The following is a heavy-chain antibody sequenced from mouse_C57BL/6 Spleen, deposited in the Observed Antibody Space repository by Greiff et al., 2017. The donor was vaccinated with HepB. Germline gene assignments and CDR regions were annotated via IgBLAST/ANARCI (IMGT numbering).Heavy chain of an antibody. Sequence: EVQLQQSGPELVKPGASVKMSCKASGYTFTDYNMHWVKQSHGKSLEWIGYINPNNGGTSYNQKFKGKATLTVNKSSSTAYMELRSLTSEDSAVYYCARGEDYDYGFAYWGQGTLVTVSA. CDR1: GYTFTDYN. CDR2: INPNNGGT. D-gene: IGHD2-4*01. CDR3: ARGEDYDYGFAY. J-gene: IGHJ3*01. V-gene: IGHV1-22*01.